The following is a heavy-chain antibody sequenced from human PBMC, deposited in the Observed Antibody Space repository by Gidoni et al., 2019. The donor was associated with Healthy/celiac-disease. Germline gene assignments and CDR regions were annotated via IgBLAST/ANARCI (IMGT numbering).Heavy chain of an antibody. Sequence: QVQLVQSGAEVKKPGASVTVSCTASGYTFTSYDINWVRQATGQGLEWMGWMNPNSGNTGYAQKFQGRVTMTRNTSISTAYMELSSLRSEDTAVYYCARRAYDFWSGYYTGEDYWGQGTLVTVSS. D-gene: IGHD3-3*01. CDR3: ARRAYDFWSGYYTGEDY. J-gene: IGHJ4*02. CDR2: MNPNSGNT. V-gene: IGHV1-8*01. CDR1: GYTFTSYD.